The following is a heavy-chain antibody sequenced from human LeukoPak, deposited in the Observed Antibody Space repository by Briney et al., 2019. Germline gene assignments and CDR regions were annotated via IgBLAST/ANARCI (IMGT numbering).Heavy chain of an antibody. V-gene: IGHV1-2*02. CDR2: INPNSGGT. CDR1: GYTFTGYY. D-gene: IGHD3-22*01. CDR3: ARVGYYDSSGYPDY. J-gene: IGHJ4*02. Sequence: AAVKVSCKASGYTFTGYYMHWVRQAPGQGLEWMGWINPNSGGTNYAQQFQGRVTMTRDTSISTAYMELSRLRSDDTAVYYCARVGYYDSSGYPDYWGQGTLVTVSS.